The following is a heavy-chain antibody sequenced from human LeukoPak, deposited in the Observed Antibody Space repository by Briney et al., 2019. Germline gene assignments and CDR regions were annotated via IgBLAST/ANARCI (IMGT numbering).Heavy chain of an antibody. CDR3: ARVGSSGYYYLGAFDI. D-gene: IGHD3-22*01. Sequence: GGSLRLSCAASGFTFSSYSMNWVRQAPGKGLEWVSSISSSSSYIYYADSVKGRFTISRDNAKNSLYLQMKSLRAEDTAVYYCARVGSSGYYYLGAFDIWGQGTMVTVSS. CDR1: GFTFSSYS. J-gene: IGHJ3*02. V-gene: IGHV3-21*01. CDR2: ISSSSSYI.